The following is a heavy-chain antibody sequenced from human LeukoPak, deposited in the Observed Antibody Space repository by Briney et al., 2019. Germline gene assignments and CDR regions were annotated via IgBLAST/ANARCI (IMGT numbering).Heavy chain of an antibody. CDR1: GYSFTSYW. V-gene: IGHV5-10-1*01. CDR3: ARLNWSPYYYYGMDV. Sequence: HGESLKISCKGSGYSFTSYWISWVRQMPGKGLEWMGRIDPSDSYTDYSPSFQGHVTISADKSISTAYLQWSSLKASDTAMCYCARLNWSPYYYYGMDVWGQGITVTVSS. D-gene: IGHD1-1*01. CDR2: IDPSDSYT. J-gene: IGHJ6*02.